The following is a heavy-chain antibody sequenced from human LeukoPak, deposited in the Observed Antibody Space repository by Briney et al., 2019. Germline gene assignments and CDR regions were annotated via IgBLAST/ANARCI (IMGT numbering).Heavy chain of an antibody. D-gene: IGHD6-25*01. CDR1: GGSFSGYY. V-gene: IGHV4-34*01. J-gene: IGHJ4*02. Sequence: PSETLSLTCAVYGGSFSGYYWSWIRQPPGKGLEWIGEINHSGSTNYNPSLKSRVTISVDTSKNQFSLKLSSVTAADTAVYYCANAASRVGDYWGQGTLVTVSS. CDR2: INHSGST. CDR3: ANAASRVGDY.